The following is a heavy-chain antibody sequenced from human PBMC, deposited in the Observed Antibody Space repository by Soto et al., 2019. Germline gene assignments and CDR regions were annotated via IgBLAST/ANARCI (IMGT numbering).Heavy chain of an antibody. CDR3: ARPRYLEAWFDP. D-gene: IGHD3-3*01. Sequence: QLQLQESGPGLVKPSETLSLTCTVSGGSISSSSYYWGWIRQPPGKGLEWIGSIYYSGSTYYNPSLKSRVTISVDTYKNQFSLKLSSVTAADTAVYYCARPRYLEAWFDPWGQGTLVTVSS. CDR1: GGSISSSSYY. V-gene: IGHV4-39*01. J-gene: IGHJ5*02. CDR2: IYYSGST.